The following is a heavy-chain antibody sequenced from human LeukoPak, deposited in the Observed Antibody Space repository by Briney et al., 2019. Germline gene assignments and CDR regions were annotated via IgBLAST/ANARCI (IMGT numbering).Heavy chain of an antibody. J-gene: IGHJ3*02. V-gene: IGHV3-43*01. CDR2: ISWDGGTT. D-gene: IGHD6-6*01. Sequence: GGSLRLSCAASGFTFDDYTMHWVRQAPGRGLEWVSLISWDGGTTYYADSVKGRFTISRDNAKNTLYLQMNSLRAEDTAAYYCARRSAARDAFDIWGQGTMVTVSS. CDR1: GFTFDDYT. CDR3: ARRSAARDAFDI.